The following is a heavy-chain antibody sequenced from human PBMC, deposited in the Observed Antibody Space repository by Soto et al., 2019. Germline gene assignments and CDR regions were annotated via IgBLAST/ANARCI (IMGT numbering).Heavy chain of an antibody. D-gene: IGHD2-2*01. V-gene: IGHV3-7*01. J-gene: IGHJ2*01. CDR3: ASQYAH. Sequence: EVQLVESGGGLVQPGGSLRLSCVASGFIFTDYWMTWVRQAPGKGLEWVANINLRGNEKYYVDSVKGRFTISRDNAKSSLDLQMNSLRAEDTGVYFCASQYAHRGRGTLVTVSS. CDR1: GFIFTDYW. CDR2: INLRGNEK.